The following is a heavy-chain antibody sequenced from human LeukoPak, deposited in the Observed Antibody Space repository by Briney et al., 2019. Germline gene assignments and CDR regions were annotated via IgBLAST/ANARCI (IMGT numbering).Heavy chain of an antibody. CDR1: GGSINNTLFY. D-gene: IGHD2-2*01. V-gene: IGHV4-39*07. Sequence: SETLSLTCTVSGGSINNTLFYWGWIRQPPGKGLEWIGTVYYDGINYSSPSLKSRVATSVDTSKNQFSLRLSSVTAADTAVYYCARHEYCSSTSCYLNPRYYYYYYGMDVWGQGTTVTVSS. CDR3: ARHEYCSSTSCYLNPRYYYYYYGMDV. CDR2: VYYDGIN. J-gene: IGHJ6*02.